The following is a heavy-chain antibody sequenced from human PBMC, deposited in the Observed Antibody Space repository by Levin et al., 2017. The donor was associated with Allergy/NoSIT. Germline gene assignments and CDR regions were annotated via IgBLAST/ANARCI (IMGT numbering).Heavy chain of an antibody. V-gene: IGHV1-69*13. D-gene: IGHD5-18*01. CDR1: GGTFSSYA. CDR2: IIPIFGTA. J-gene: IGHJ6*02. CDR3: ARDKDTAMVPDYYYGMDV. Sequence: SVKVSCKASGGTFSSYAISWVRQAPGQGLEWMGGIIPIFGTANYAQKFQGRVTITADESTSTAYMELSSLRSEDTAVYYCARDKDTAMVPDYYYGMDVWGQGTTVTVSS.